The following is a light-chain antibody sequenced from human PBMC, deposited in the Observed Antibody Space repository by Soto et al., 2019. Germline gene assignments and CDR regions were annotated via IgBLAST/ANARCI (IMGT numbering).Light chain of an antibody. J-gene: IGKJ4*01. CDR1: QSVGIY. CDR2: DAS. Sequence: VLTQSPATLSSSPGETATLSCRASQSVGIYLAWYQQKPGQAPRLLIYDASNRATGIPARFSGGGSGTDFTLSISSLEPEDFAVYYCQQRTNWPLTFGGGTKVEI. CDR3: QQRTNWPLT. V-gene: IGKV3-11*01.